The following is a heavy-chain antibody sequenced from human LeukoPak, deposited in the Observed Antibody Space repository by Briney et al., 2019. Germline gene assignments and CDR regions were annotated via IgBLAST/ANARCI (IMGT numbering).Heavy chain of an antibody. CDR1: GYTFTSYY. D-gene: IGHD1-20*01. Sequence: GVSVKVSCKASGYTFTSYYMHWVRQAPGQGLEWMGIINPSGGSTSYAQKFQGRVTMTRDTSTSTVYMELSSLRSEDTAVYYCATSLTALDDAFDIWGQGTMVTVSS. CDR2: INPSGGST. J-gene: IGHJ3*02. V-gene: IGHV1-46*01. CDR3: ATSLTALDDAFDI.